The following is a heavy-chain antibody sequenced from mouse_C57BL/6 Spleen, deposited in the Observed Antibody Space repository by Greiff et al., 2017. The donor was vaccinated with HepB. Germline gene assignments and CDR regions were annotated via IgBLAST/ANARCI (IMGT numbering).Heavy chain of an antibody. D-gene: IGHD1-1*01. J-gene: IGHJ4*01. V-gene: IGHV1-69*01. CDR2: IDPSDSYT. CDR1: GYTFTSYW. Sequence: QVQLQQPGAELVMPGASVKLSCKASGYTFTSYWMHWVKQRPGQGLEWIGEIDPSDSYTNYNQKFKGKSTLTVDKSPSTAYMQLSSLTSEDSAVYYCARAFTTVGATDAMDYWGQGTSVTVSS. CDR3: ARAFTTVGATDAMDY.